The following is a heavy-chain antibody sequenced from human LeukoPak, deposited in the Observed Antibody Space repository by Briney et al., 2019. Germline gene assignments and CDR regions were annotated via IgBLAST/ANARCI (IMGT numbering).Heavy chain of an antibody. D-gene: IGHD2-8*01. CDR3: AGCLSTCDVSAEYFQH. J-gene: IGHJ1*01. V-gene: IGHV3-30*03. CDR1: GFTFSNYG. Sequence: GGSLRLSCAASGFTFSNYGIHWVRQAPGEGREWVAIISYDGSRKDYADSVKGRFTISRDNPKKMTCRQIDSLRAEDTAVYYCAGCLSTCDVSAEYFQHWGQGTLVTVSS. CDR2: ISYDGSRK.